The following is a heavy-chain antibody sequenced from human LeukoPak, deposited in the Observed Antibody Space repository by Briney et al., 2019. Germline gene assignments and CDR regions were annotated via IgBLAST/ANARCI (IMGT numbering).Heavy chain of an antibody. Sequence: GGSLRLSCAASGFTVSSNYMSWVRQPPGKGLEWVPIIYSGGSTYYADSVKGRFTISRDNSKNALYLQMNSLRAEDTAVYYCARDTPYYDSSGYYRYFDDWGQGTLVTVSS. D-gene: IGHD3-22*01. CDR2: IYSGGST. V-gene: IGHV3-53*01. CDR3: ARDTPYYDSSGYYRYFDD. CDR1: GFTVSSNY. J-gene: IGHJ4*02.